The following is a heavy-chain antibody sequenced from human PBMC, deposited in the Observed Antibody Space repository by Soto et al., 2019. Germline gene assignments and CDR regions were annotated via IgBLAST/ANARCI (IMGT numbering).Heavy chain of an antibody. J-gene: IGHJ1*01. V-gene: IGHV3-7*01. Sequence: PWWSLRLSCAASGFTFSSYWMSWVRQAPGKGLEWVANIKQDGSEKYYVDSVKGRFTISRDNAKNSLYLQMNSLRAEDTAVYYCARSDRGSWIFFQHWGQGTLVTVPS. CDR2: IKQDGSEK. CDR3: ARSDRGSWIFFQH. CDR1: GFTFSSYW. D-gene: IGHD3-3*01.